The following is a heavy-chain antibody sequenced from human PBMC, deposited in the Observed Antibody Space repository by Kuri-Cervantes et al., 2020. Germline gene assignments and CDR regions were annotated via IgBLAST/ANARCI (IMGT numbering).Heavy chain of an antibody. Sequence: SVKVSCKASGGTFSSYAISWVRQAPGQGLEWMGRIIPILGIANYAQKFQGRVTITADKSTSTAYMELSSLRSDDTAVHYCARGPGSGYLSYYYYYGMDVWGQGTTVTVYS. D-gene: IGHD3-22*01. CDR1: GGTFSSYA. V-gene: IGHV1-69*04. J-gene: IGHJ6*02. CDR2: IIPILGIA. CDR3: ARGPGSGYLSYYYYYGMDV.